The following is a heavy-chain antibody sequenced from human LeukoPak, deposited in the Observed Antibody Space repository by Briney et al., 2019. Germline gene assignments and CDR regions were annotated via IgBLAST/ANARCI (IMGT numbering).Heavy chain of an antibody. D-gene: IGHD2-2*01. J-gene: IGHJ4*02. V-gene: IGHV3-30*04. CDR3: AREGVVVHPFDF. CDR2: ISNDGGEK. Sequence: GGSLRPSCAASGFTFSNSAMHWVRQAPGKGLEWVAVISNDGGEKYYADSVKGRFTISRDNSKNTLYLQMNSLRTEDTAVYYCAREGVVVHPFDFWGQGTLVTVSS. CDR1: GFTFSNSA.